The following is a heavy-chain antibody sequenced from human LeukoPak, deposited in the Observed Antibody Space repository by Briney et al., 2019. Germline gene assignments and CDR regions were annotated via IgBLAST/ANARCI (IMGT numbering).Heavy chain of an antibody. CDR1: GFTFSNYW. D-gene: IGHD3-3*01. Sequence: GGSLRLSCAASGFTFSNYWMHWVRQTPGKELVWVSRINGDGSSIAYADSVKGRFTTSRDNAKNTLYLQMNSLRAEDTAVYYCARITIFGVVPLYGMDVWGQGTTVTVSS. J-gene: IGHJ6*02. CDR2: INGDGSSI. V-gene: IGHV3-74*01. CDR3: ARITIFGVVPLYGMDV.